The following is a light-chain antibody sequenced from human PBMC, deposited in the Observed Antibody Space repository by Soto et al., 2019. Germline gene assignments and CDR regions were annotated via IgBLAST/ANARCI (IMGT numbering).Light chain of an antibody. CDR2: AAS. CDR3: QNYNSAPLT. J-gene: IGKJ4*01. Sequence: DIRMTQSPSSLSASVGDRVTITCRASQGITYYLAWYQQKPGKVPKLLIYAASTLQSGVPSRFSGGGAGADFTLTISSLQPEDVATYYCQNYNSAPLTFGGGTKVEIK. V-gene: IGKV1-27*01. CDR1: QGITYY.